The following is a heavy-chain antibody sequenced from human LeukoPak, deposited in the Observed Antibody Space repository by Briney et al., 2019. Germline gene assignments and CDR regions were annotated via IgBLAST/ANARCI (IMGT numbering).Heavy chain of an antibody. J-gene: IGHJ4*02. Sequence: GGSLRLSCAASGFTFSSYGMHWVRQAPGKGLEWVAVISYDGSNKYYADSVKGRFTISRDNSKNTLYLQMNSLRAEDTAVYYCAKAPAIYSLEYYFDYWGQGTLVTVSS. D-gene: IGHD6-13*01. CDR2: ISYDGSNK. CDR1: GFTFSSYG. V-gene: IGHV3-30*18. CDR3: AKAPAIYSLEYYFDY.